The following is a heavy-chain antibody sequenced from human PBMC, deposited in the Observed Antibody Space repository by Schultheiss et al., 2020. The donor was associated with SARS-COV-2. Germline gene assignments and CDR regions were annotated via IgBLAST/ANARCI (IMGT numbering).Heavy chain of an antibody. Sequence: SVKVSCKASGGTFSSYAISWVRQAPGQGLEWMGRIIPILGIANYAQKFQGRVTITRDTSASTAYMELSSLKSEDTAVYYCARWYFDWLFDYWGQGTLVTVSS. CDR3: ARWYFDWLFDY. V-gene: IGHV1-69*04. CDR2: IIPILGIA. CDR1: GGTFSSYA. J-gene: IGHJ4*02. D-gene: IGHD3-9*01.